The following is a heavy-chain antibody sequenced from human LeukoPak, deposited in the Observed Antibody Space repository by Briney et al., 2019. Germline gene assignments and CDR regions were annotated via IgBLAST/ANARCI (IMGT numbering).Heavy chain of an antibody. CDR2: VSSGSTYI. J-gene: IGHJ4*02. CDR1: GFTFSSYS. V-gene: IGHV3-21*01. D-gene: IGHD5-18*01. Sequence: GGSLRLSCAASGFTFSSYSMNWVRQAPGKGLEWVSCVSSGSTYIYYADSVKGRFTISRDNAKNSLYLQMNSLRAEDTAVYYCARDLHSYGYWGQGTLVTVSS. CDR3: ARDLHSYGY.